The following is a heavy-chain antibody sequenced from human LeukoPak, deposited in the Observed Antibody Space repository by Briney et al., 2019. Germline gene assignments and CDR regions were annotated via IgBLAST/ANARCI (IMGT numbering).Heavy chain of an antibody. J-gene: IGHJ4*02. D-gene: IGHD5-12*01. CDR3: ARLGDIRNFDY. V-gene: IGHV4-39*01. CDR1: GGSISSSSYY. Sequence: SETLSLTRTVSGGSISSSSYYWGWIRQPPGKGLEWIGSIYYSGSTYYNPSLKSRVTISVDTFKNQFSLKLSSVTAADTAVYYCARLGDIRNFDYWGQGTLVTVSS. CDR2: IYYSGST.